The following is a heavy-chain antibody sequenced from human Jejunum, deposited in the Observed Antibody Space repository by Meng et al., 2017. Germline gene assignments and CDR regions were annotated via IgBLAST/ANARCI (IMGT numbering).Heavy chain of an antibody. V-gene: IGHV3-20*04. Sequence: GESLKISCAASGFTFDDYGMHWVRQAPGKGLEWVSGINWNGGSIGYADSVKGRFTISRDNAKNALDLQMNSLGVEDTALYYCARDRRYSSSWYGGGEFWGQGTLVTVSS. D-gene: IGHD6-13*01. J-gene: IGHJ4*02. CDR1: GFTFDDYG. CDR3: ARDRRYSSSWYGGGEF. CDR2: INWNGGSI.